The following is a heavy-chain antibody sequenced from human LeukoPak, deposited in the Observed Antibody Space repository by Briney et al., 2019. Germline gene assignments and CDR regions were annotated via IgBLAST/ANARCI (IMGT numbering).Heavy chain of an antibody. J-gene: IGHJ4*02. CDR3: ARVTEDSYYYDSSGYYYYFDY. Sequence: SETLSLTCAVYGGSFGDYYWSWIRQPPGKGLEWIGEINHSGSTNYNPSLKSRVTISVDTSKNQFSLKLSSVTAADTAVYYCARVTEDSYYYDSSGYYYYFDYWGQGTLVTVSS. D-gene: IGHD3-22*01. V-gene: IGHV4-34*01. CDR2: INHSGST. CDR1: GGSFGDYY.